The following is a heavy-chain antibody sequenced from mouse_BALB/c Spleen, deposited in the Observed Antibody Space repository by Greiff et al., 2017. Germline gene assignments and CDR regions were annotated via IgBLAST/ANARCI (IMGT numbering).Heavy chain of an antibody. J-gene: IGHJ2*01. CDR2: IWAGGST. CDR3: ARQVREASFDY. V-gene: IGHV2-9*02. Sequence: QVQLKESGPGLVAPSQSLSITCTVSGFSLTSYGVHWVRQTPGKGLEWLGVIWAGGSTNYNSALMAKLFIYKDNAKSQVFLKMNSVQTDDTAMYYCARQVREASFDYWGQGTTLTVPS. D-gene: IGHD6-1*01. CDR1: GFSLTSYG.